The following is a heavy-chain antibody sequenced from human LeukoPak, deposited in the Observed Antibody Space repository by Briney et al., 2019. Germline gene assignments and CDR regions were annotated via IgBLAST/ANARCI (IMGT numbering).Heavy chain of an antibody. CDR1: GFSFSSFY. J-gene: IGHJ6*02. V-gene: IGHV3-7*01. CDR2: ISQDGSEK. Sequence: GGSLRLSCDASGFSFSSFYMSWVRHAPGKGLEWVAHISQDGSEKYYVDSVKGRFTISRDNAKNSLSLQMNSLRAEDTSIYYCARDRQPSKYIGLDVWGQGTTVTVSS. D-gene: IGHD4-11*01. CDR3: ARDRQPSKYIGLDV.